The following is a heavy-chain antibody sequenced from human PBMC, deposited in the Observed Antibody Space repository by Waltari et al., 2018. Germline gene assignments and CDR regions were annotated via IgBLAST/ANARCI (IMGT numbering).Heavy chain of an antibody. D-gene: IGHD3-10*01. CDR2: IWYDGSNK. Sequence: QVQLVESGGGVVQPGTSLRLSCAASGFTFRNHGMHWVRQAPGKGLEWVAVIWYDGSNKYYADSVKGRFTISRDNSKNMLYLQMDSLRAEDTAVYYSPRDRESRYFDYWGQGIPVIVSS. CDR1: GFTFRNHG. J-gene: IGHJ4*02. V-gene: IGHV3-33*01. CDR3: PRDRESRYFDY.